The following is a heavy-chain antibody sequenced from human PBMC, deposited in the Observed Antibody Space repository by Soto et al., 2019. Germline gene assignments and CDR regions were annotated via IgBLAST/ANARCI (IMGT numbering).Heavy chain of an antibody. CDR2: IYYSGST. CDR1: GGSISSSSYY. CDR3: ARRRMATAFDY. J-gene: IGHJ4*02. Sequence: QLQLQESGPGLVKPSETLSLTCTVSGGSISSSSYYWGWIRQPPGKGLEWIGSIYYSGSTYYNPSLKSRVTISVDTSKNQFSLKLSSVTAADTAVYYCARRRMATAFDYWGQGTLVTVSS. V-gene: IGHV4-39*01. D-gene: IGHD5-12*01.